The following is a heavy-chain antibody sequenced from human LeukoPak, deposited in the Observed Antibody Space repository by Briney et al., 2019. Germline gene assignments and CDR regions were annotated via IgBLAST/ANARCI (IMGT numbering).Heavy chain of an antibody. CDR1: GGSFSGYY. J-gene: IGHJ6*02. V-gene: IGHV4-34*01. CDR2: INHSGST. D-gene: IGHD2-2*01. Sequence: PSETLSLTCAVYGGSFSGYYWSWIRQPPGKGLEWIGEINHSGSTNYNPSLKSRVTISVDTSKNQFSLKLSSVTAADTAVYYCARGWVYCSSTSCCRNYYYYGMDVWGQGTTVTVSS. CDR3: ARGWVYCSSTSCCRNYYYYGMDV.